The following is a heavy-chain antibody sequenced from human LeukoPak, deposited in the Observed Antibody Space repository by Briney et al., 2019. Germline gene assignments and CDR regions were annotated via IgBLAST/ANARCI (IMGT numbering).Heavy chain of an antibody. CDR3: AGGTTNTKGAFDM. CDR2: INPSGSST. V-gene: IGHV1-46*01. Sequence: ASVTVSCKASGYTFTNYYIHWVRQAPGQGLEWMGIINPSGSSTSYAQKFQGRVTMTRDTSTSTVYMELSSLRSEDTAVYYCAGGTTNTKGAFDMWGQGTIVTVTS. CDR1: GYTFTNYY. D-gene: IGHD2-8*01. J-gene: IGHJ3*02.